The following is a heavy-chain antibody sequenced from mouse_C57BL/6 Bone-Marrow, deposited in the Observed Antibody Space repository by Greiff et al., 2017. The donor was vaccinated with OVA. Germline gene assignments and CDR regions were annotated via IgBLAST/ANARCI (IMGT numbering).Heavy chain of an antibody. CDR1: GFTFSDYG. CDR3: ARHYSNYDYWYFDV. V-gene: IGHV5-15*01. Sequence: EVHLVESGGGLVQPGGSLKLSCAASGFTFSDYGMAWVRQAPRKGPEWVAFISNLAYSIYYADTVTGRFTISRENAKNTLYLEMSSLRSEDTAMYYCARHYSNYDYWYFDVWGTGTTVTVSS. D-gene: IGHD2-5*01. CDR2: ISNLAYSI. J-gene: IGHJ1*03.